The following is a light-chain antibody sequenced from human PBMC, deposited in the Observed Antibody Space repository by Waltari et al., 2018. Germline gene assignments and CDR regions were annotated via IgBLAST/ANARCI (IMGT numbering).Light chain of an antibody. J-gene: IGLJ2*01. CDR2: DVT. V-gene: IGLV2-23*02. CDR3: CSYVGGGTLV. Sequence: QSALTQPASVSGSPGQSIPLSCMGTTSAVGGYNFVSWYQQHPGKAPNLMIYDVTKRPSGVSNRFSGSKSGNTASLTISGLQAEDEADYYCCSYVGGGTLVFGGGTNVTVL. CDR1: TSAVGGYNF.